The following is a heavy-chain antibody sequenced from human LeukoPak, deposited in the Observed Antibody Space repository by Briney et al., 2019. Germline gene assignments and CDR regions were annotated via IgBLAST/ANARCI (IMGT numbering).Heavy chain of an antibody. Sequence: PSETLSFTCTVSGGSISSGDYYWSWIRQPPGKGLEWIGYIYYSGSTYYNPSLKSRVTISVDTSKNQFSLKLSSVTAADTAVYSCARDLLNEGNHLDYWGQGTLVTVSS. CDR3: ARDLLNEGNHLDY. CDR1: GGSISSGDYY. V-gene: IGHV4-30-4*01. J-gene: IGHJ4*02. D-gene: IGHD4-23*01. CDR2: IYYSGST.